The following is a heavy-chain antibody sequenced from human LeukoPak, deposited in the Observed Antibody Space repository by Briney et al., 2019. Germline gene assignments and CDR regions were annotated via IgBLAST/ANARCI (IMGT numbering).Heavy chain of an antibody. CDR3: ARHRRYTTGSEEYDY. CDR1: GGSISSSSYY. Sequence: SETLSLTCTVSGGSISSSSYYWGWIRQPPGKGLEWIGTIYYSGNTYYNPSLKSRVTISVDTSKNQFSLKLSSVTAADTAVYYCARHRRYTTGSEEYDYWGQGNMVTVSS. J-gene: IGHJ4*02. CDR2: IYYSGNT. V-gene: IGHV4-39*01. D-gene: IGHD2-8*02.